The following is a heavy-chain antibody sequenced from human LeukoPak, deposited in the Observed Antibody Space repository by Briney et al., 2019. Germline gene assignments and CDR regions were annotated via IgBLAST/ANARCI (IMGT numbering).Heavy chain of an antibody. V-gene: IGHV1-2*02. CDR1: GYTFTGYY. CDR2: IDPNSGGT. J-gene: IGHJ6*03. Sequence: ASVKVSCKASGYTFTGYYMHWVRQAPGQGLEWMGWIDPNSGGTNYAQKFQGRVTMTRDTSISTAYMELSRLRSDDTAVYYCARIPHNYYGSGYYMDVWGKGTTVTISS. D-gene: IGHD3-10*01. CDR3: ARIPHNYYGSGYYMDV.